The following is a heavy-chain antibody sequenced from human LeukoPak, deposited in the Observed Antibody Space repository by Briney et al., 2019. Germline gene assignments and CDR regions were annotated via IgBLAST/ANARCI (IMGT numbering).Heavy chain of an antibody. Sequence: SETLSLTCTVSGGSISSYYWSWIRQPPGKGLEWIGYVYYSGGTRYNASLKSRVAMSADTSKNQFSVKLSSVTAADTALYYCARVGPSGSGYYFYAFDIWGQGTMVTVSS. CDR2: VYYSGGT. D-gene: IGHD3-22*01. CDR3: ARVGPSGSGYYFYAFDI. CDR1: GGSISSYY. V-gene: IGHV4-59*01. J-gene: IGHJ3*02.